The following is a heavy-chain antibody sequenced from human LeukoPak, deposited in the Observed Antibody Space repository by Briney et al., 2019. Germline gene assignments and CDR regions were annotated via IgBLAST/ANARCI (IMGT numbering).Heavy chain of an antibody. CDR2: INQDGSKK. CDR1: RFTFSNYW. Sequence: GGSLRLSCVASRFTFSNYWMSWARPAPGKGLEWVANINQDGSKKRYADSMKGRFTISRDNAKESLYLQLNSLRAEDTAVYYCAKWGPYCVGDYCPALDSWGPGTLVTVSS. D-gene: IGHD2-21*02. V-gene: IGHV3-7*01. J-gene: IGHJ4*02. CDR3: AKWGPYCVGDYCPALDS.